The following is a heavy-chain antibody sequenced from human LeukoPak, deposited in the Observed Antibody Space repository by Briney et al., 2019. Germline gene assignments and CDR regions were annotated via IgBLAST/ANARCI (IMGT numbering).Heavy chain of an antibody. D-gene: IGHD6-25*01. CDR3: ARQGSSGYQRYYYYMDV. CDR1: GGSISSYY. Sequence: PSETLSLTCTVSGGSISSYYWSWIRQPAGKGLEWLGRIYTSGSTNYNPSLKSRVTMSVDTSKNQFSLKLSSVTAADTAVYYCARQGSSGYQRYYYYMDVWGKGTTVTVSS. V-gene: IGHV4-4*07. J-gene: IGHJ6*03. CDR2: IYTSGST.